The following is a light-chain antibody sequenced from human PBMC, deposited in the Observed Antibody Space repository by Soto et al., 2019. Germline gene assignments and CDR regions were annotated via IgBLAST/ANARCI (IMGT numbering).Light chain of an antibody. J-gene: IGLJ2*01. CDR3: QSYDSSLSAVV. CDR1: SSNIGAGYD. CDR2: ANN. V-gene: IGLV1-40*01. Sequence: QSVLTQPPSVSGAPGQRVTISCTGSSSNIGAGYDVHWYQQLPGTAPKLLIYANNNRPSGAPDRFSGSKSGTSASLAITGLQAEDEADYYCQSYDSSLSAVVFGGGTKLTVL.